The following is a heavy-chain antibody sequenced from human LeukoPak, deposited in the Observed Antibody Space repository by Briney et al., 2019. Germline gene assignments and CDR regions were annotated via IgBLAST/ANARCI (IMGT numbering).Heavy chain of an antibody. Sequence: PGGSLRLSCAASGFTFSDYYMNWIRQAPGKGLEWISYIGSGGSPIYYADSVKGRFTISRDNAGNSLYLQMDSLRVEDTAVYYCARYRVGASPDYWGQGTLVTGSS. CDR2: IGSGGSPI. CDR1: GFTFSDYY. V-gene: IGHV3-11*01. D-gene: IGHD1-26*01. J-gene: IGHJ4*01. CDR3: ARYRVGASPDY.